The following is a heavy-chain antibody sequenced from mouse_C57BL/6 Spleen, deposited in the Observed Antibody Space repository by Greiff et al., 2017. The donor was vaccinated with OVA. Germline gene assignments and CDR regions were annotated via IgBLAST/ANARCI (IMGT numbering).Heavy chain of an antibody. CDR3: ARQPSGYAMDY. D-gene: IGHD3-1*01. CDR1: GYAFSSYW. V-gene: IGHV1-80*01. J-gene: IGHJ4*01. CDR2: IYPGDGDT. Sequence: QVQLQQSGAELVKPGASVKISCKASGYAFSSYWMNWVKQRPGKGLEWIGQIYPGDGDTNYNGKFKGKATLTADKSSSTAYMQLSSLTSEDSAVCFCARQPSGYAMDYWGQGTSVTVSS.